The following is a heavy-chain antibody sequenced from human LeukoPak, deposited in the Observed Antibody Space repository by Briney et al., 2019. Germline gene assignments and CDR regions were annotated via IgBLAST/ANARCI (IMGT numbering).Heavy chain of an antibody. J-gene: IGHJ6*02. Sequence: GGSQRLSCEASGLTIEDFAMHWVRQVPGKGPEWVSGISWDSRDVEYADSVKGRLTISRDNAKSSLFLQMDSLRPEDTALYFCTKDLGSGSHPDFYYGMDVWGQGTAVTVSS. CDR2: ISWDSRDV. D-gene: IGHD3-10*01. CDR1: GLTIEDFA. V-gene: IGHV3-9*01. CDR3: TKDLGSGSHPDFYYGMDV.